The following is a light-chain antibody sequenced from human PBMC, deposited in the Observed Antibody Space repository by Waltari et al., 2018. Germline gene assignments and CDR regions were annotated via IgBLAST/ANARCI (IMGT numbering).Light chain of an antibody. CDR1: SSAVGGYNY. J-gene: IGLJ2*01. Sequence: QSALTQPPSASGSPGQSVPLSCTGTSSAVGGYNYVPWYQQHPGKAPKLIISEVNKRPSGVPDRFSGSKSGNTASLTVSGLQADDEADYYCSSYSGSNNLGVFGGGTKLTVL. CDR2: EVN. V-gene: IGLV2-8*01. CDR3: SSYSGSNNLGV.